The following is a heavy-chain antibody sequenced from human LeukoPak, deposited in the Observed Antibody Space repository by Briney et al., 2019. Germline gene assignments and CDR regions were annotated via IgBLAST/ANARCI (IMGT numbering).Heavy chain of an antibody. CDR2: ISGDGRST. CDR1: GFTFDDYA. J-gene: IGHJ6*02. V-gene: IGHV3-43*02. D-gene: IGHD3-22*01. Sequence: GGSLRLSCAASGFTFDDYAMHWVRQAPGKGLEWVSLISGDGRSTYYADSVKGRFTISRDNCYNSLYLQMNSLRTEDTALYYCAKAPIVVLITTSGMDVWGQGTTVTVSS. CDR3: AKAPIVVLITTSGMDV.